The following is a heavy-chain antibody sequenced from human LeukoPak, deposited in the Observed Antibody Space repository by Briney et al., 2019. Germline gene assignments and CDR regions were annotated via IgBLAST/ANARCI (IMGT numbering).Heavy chain of an antibody. J-gene: IGHJ4*02. CDR2: IYPGDSDT. CDR1: GYSFSNYW. Sequence: GESLKISCKGSGYSFSNYWIGWVRQMPGKGLEWMGIIYPGDSDTRYSPSFRGQVTISADKSISTAYLQWSSLKASDTAMYYCAREYPPSPSFASWAQEPLVTVSS. V-gene: IGHV5-51*01. D-gene: IGHD6-6*01. CDR3: AREYPPSPSFAS.